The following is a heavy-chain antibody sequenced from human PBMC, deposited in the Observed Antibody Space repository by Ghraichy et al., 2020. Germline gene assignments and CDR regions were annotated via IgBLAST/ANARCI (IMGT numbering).Heavy chain of an antibody. CDR1: GFSITTYG. CDR2: IWNDGNNK. Sequence: GGSLRLSCAASGFSITTYGMHWVRQAPGKGLEWVALIWNDGNNKFYPDSVRGRFTISRDNSKNTLFLQMDSLRAEDTAVYYCARDRYFGSETSYYHYGMDVWGQGTTVTVSS. CDR3: ARDRYFGSETSYYHYGMDV. V-gene: IGHV3-33*01. D-gene: IGHD3-10*01. J-gene: IGHJ6*02.